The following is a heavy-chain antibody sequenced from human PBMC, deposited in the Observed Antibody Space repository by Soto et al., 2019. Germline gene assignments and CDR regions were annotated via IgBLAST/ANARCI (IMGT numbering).Heavy chain of an antibody. Sequence: ASVKVSCKASGYTFTSYGISWVRQAPGQGLEWMGWISAYNGNTNYAQKPQGRVTMTTDTSPSTASMELRSLRSDDTAVYYCARHYYDSSASNPYYFDYGGPGTLVPVAP. V-gene: IGHV1-18*04. CDR3: ARHYYDSSASNPYYFDY. CDR2: ISAYNGNT. J-gene: IGHJ4*02. CDR1: GYTFTSYG. D-gene: IGHD3-22*01.